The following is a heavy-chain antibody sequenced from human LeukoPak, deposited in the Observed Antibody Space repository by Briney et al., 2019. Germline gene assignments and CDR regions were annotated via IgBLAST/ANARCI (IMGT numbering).Heavy chain of an antibody. CDR1: GYTFTSYG. V-gene: IGHV1-18*01. D-gene: IGHD4-17*01. Sequence: ASVKISCKASGYTFTSYGISWVRQAPGQGLEWMGWISAYNGNTNYAQKLQGRVTMTTDTSTSTAYMELRSLRSDDTAVYYCARARDYGDPVDFDYWGQGTLVTVSS. J-gene: IGHJ4*02. CDR3: ARARDYGDPVDFDY. CDR2: ISAYNGNT.